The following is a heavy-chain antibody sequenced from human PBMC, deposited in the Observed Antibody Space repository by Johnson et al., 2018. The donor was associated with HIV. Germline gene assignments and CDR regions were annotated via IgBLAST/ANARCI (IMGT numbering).Heavy chain of an antibody. CDR3: ARTRQGAFDI. CDR2: ISYDGSNK. CDR1: GFTFSSYA. Sequence: QVQLVESGGGLIQPGGSLRLSCAASGFTFSSYAVHWVRQAPGKGLEWVAVISYDGSNKYYADSVKGRFTISRDNSKNTLHLQMNSLSAEDTAVYYCARTRQGAFDIWGQGTMVTVSS. V-gene: IGHV3-30-3*01. J-gene: IGHJ3*02.